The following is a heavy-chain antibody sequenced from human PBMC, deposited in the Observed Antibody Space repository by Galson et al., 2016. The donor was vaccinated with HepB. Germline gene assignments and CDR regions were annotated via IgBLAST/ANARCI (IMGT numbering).Heavy chain of an antibody. J-gene: IGHJ4*02. CDR1: GYILTNHA. D-gene: IGHD2-2*01. CDR3: ARGGYCISTSCYHPIDY. V-gene: IGHV1-3*01. CDR2: VNAGTGNT. Sequence: SVKVSCKASGYILTNHAIHWVRQAPGQRLEWMGWVNAGTGNTKYSQRLQGRVTITRDTSASTTYMELSSLGSEDTAVYYCARGGYCISTSCYHPIDYWGQGTLVTVSS.